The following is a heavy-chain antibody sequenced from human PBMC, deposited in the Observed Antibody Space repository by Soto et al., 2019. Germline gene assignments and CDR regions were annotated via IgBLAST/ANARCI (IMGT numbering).Heavy chain of an antibody. CDR2: IVVGSGNT. CDR1: GFTFTSSA. J-gene: IGHJ6*02. V-gene: IGHV1-58*01. Sequence: ASVKVSCKASGFTFTSSAVQWVRQARGQRLEWIGWIVVGSGNTNYAQKFQERVTITRDMSTSTAYMELSSLRSEDTAVYYCAADRLQCSSTSCYEWDYYYYGMDVWGQGTTVTVSS. D-gene: IGHD2-2*01. CDR3: AADRLQCSSTSCYEWDYYYYGMDV.